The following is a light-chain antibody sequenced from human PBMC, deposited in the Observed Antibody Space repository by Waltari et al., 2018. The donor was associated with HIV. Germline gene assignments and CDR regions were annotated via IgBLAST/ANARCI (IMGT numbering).Light chain of an antibody. J-gene: IGLJ3*02. Sequence: QSVLTQPPSASGTPGQRVTISCSGSSSNIGSNTVNWYQQLPGTAPKLLIYSNSHRPSGAPDRFSGSKSGASASLAISGLQSEDEADYYCATWDDSLNGRVFGGGTKLTVL. V-gene: IGLV1-44*01. CDR2: SNS. CDR1: SSNIGSNT. CDR3: ATWDDSLNGRV.